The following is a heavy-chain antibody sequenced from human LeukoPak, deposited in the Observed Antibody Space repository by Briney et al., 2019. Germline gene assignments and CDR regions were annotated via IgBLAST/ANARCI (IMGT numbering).Heavy chain of an antibody. CDR1: GGSISSGDYY. V-gene: IGHV4-30-4*02. Sequence: SETLSPTCTVSGGSISSGDYYWSWIRQPPGKGLEWIGYIYYSGSTYYNSSLKSRLTISVDTSKNQFSLKLSSVTAADTAVYYCARERIAAAGTNYYYGMDVWGQGTTVTVSS. CDR3: ARERIAAAGTNYYYGMDV. CDR2: IYYSGST. D-gene: IGHD6-13*01. J-gene: IGHJ6*02.